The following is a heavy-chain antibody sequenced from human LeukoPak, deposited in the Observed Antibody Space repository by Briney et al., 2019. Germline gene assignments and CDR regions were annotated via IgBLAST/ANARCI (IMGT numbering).Heavy chain of an antibody. V-gene: IGHV5-51*01. CDR2: IHPGDSDT. CDR3: AREAGRGDAFDI. Sequence: GESLRISCQGSGYTFTAYWIGWVRQMPGKGLEWVGIIHPGDSDTRYSPSFQGQVTISADKSITTAYLQWSSLKASDTAMYYCAREAGRGDAFDIWGQGTMVTVSS. CDR1: GYTFTAYW. D-gene: IGHD3-10*01. J-gene: IGHJ3*02.